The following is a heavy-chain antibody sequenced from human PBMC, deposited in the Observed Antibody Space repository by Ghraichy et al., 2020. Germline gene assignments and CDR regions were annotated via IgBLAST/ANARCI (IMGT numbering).Heavy chain of an antibody. D-gene: IGHD6-19*01. CDR1: GFIFSSHW. Sequence: LSLTCAGSGFIFSSHWMSWVRQAPGKGLEWVANIKPDGSEKFYVDSVKGRFSISRDNAKNSLYLQMNSLRAEDTAVYYCARDSTAVGIDYWGQGARVFVSS. CDR2: IKPDGSEK. V-gene: IGHV3-7*03. CDR3: ARDSTAVGIDY. J-gene: IGHJ4*02.